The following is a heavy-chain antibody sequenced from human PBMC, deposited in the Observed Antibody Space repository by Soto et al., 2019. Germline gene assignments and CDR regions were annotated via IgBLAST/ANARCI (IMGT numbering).Heavy chain of an antibody. Sequence: GGSLRLSCAASGFTFISYAMSWVRQAPGKGLEWVSAIGGSGGSTYYADSVKGRFTISRDNSKNTLYLQMNSLRAEDTAVYYCAKAIAVADYYYYGMDVWGQGTTVTVSS. CDR3: AKAIAVADYYYYGMDV. D-gene: IGHD6-19*01. J-gene: IGHJ6*02. CDR1: GFTFISYA. CDR2: IGGSGGST. V-gene: IGHV3-23*01.